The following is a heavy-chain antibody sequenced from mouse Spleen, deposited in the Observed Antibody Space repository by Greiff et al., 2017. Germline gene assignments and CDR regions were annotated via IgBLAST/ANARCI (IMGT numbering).Heavy chain of an antibody. D-gene: IGHD2-1*01. Sequence: QVQLQQPGAELVKPGASVKLSCKASGYTFTSYWMHWVKQRPGQGLEWIGEINPSNGRTNYNEKFKSKATLTVDKSSSTAYMQLSSLTSEDSAVYYCARNYAYAMDYWGQGTSVTVSS. CDR2: INPSNGRT. V-gene: IGHV1S81*02. CDR1: GYTFTSYW. J-gene: IGHJ4*01. CDR3: ARNYAYAMDY.